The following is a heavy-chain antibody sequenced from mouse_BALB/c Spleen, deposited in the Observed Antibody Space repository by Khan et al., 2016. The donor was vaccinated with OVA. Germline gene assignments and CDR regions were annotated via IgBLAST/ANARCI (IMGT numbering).Heavy chain of an antibody. D-gene: IGHD2-3*01. V-gene: IGHV1-54*01. CDR3: VGAFYDGLLAWFAY. CDR2: INPGSGGT. J-gene: IGHJ3*01. Sequence: VQLQQSGSELVRPGTSVKVSCEASGYAFTHYLIEWLKQRPGQGLEWIGVINPGSGGTNYNEKFEGKATLTADNSSRTAYMHLSSLTSDDSEVFSCVGAFYDGLLAWFAYWGQGTLVTVSA. CDR1: GYAFTHYL.